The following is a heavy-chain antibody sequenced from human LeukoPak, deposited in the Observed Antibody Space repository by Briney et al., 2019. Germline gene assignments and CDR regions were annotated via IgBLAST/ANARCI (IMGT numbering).Heavy chain of an antibody. J-gene: IGHJ4*02. V-gene: IGHV4-4*07. CDR3: ARAGYTISSYRFDY. CDR2: IYTTGMT. D-gene: IGHD3-16*02. CDR1: GGSINSYW. Sequence: SETLSLTCSVSGGSINSYWWSWIRQPAGKGLEFIGRIYTTGMTNYNPSLKSRVSMSVDTSKNQFSLELRSVTAADTAVYFCARAGYTISSYRFDYWGQGTLVTVSS.